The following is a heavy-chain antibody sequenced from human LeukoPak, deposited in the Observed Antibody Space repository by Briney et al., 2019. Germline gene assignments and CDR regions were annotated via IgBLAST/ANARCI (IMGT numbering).Heavy chain of an antibody. J-gene: IGHJ4*02. CDR1: GFSVSTYY. CDR3: AADKTTSGWYELDY. CDR2: ISNDGRT. D-gene: IGHD6-19*01. Sequence: GGSLRLSCAASGFSVSTYYMTWVRQAPGNGLESVSVISNDGRTYYAGPVKGRFTISRDDSKNTFFLQINNLKADDTAVYYCAADKTTSGWYELDYWGQGTLVTVSS. V-gene: IGHV3-53*01.